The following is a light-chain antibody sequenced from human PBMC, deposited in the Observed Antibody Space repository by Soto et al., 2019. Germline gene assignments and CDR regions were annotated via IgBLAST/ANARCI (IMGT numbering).Light chain of an antibody. CDR2: GAS. Sequence: EVVMRHSPATLSVSPGEGATLSFSSSQGIGDTLAWYQHKPGQTPRLLIYGASTTATGIPARFSGSGSGTEFTLTISSLQPDDFATYYCQQYNSYSTFGQGTKVDI. V-gene: IGKV3-15*01. CDR1: QGIGDT. J-gene: IGKJ1*01. CDR3: QQYNSYST.